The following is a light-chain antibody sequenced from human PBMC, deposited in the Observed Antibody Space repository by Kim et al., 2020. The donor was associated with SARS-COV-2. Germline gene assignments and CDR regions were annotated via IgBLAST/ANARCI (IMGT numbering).Light chain of an antibody. CDR2: GAS. CDR1: QSVTID. Sequence: EVVMTQSPATLSVSPGERVTVSCRASQSVTIDLAWYQQKPGQAPRLLIYGASNRATGIPARFSGSGSGTEFTLTISSLQTEDVAVYYCQQYHDWPPMTFGQGTKVDIK. J-gene: IGKJ1*01. V-gene: IGKV3-15*01. CDR3: QQYHDWPPMT.